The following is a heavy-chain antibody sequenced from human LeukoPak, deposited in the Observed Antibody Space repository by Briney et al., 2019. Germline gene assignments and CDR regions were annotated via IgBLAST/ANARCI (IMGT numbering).Heavy chain of an antibody. Sequence: PGGSLRLSCAASGFSFNTYSMNWVRQTPGKGLEWVSSISDSGSNTYYADSVTGRFTISSDNSKNTVYLQLNSLRAEDTAIYYCANSYSSSSAFYFDYWGQGTLVTVSS. CDR1: GFSFNTYS. V-gene: IGHV3-23*01. CDR3: ANSYSSSSAFYFDY. D-gene: IGHD6-6*01. CDR2: ISDSGSNT. J-gene: IGHJ4*02.